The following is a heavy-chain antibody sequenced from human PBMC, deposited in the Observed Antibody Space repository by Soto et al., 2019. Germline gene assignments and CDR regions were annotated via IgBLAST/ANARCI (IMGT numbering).Heavy chain of an antibody. Sequence: ASVKVSCKASGYTFTSYGISWVRQAPGQGLEWMGWISAYNGNTNYAQKLQGRVTMTTDTSTSTAYMELRSLRSDDTAVYYCAREGQQQLTSSMGIAVAGTPGYYYYGMDVWGQGTTVTVSS. CDR3: AREGQQQLTSSMGIAVAGTPGYYYYGMDV. CDR2: ISAYNGNT. V-gene: IGHV1-18*01. CDR1: GYTFTSYG. J-gene: IGHJ6*02. D-gene: IGHD6-19*01.